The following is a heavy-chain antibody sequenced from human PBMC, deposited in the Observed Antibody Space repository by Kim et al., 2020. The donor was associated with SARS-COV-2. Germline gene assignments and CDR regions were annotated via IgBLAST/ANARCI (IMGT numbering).Heavy chain of an antibody. J-gene: IGHJ6*02. CDR2: INYGEGT. CDR1: GGPITNTNYY. D-gene: IGHD2-2*01. Sequence: SETLSLTCSVSGGPITNTNYYWAWIRQPPGKGLEWIGNINYGEGTSYNPSLNSRVAISIDASRNHFSLTLDSVAAADTAVYFCASRESTDFYYYGMDVWGQGTTVIVSS. CDR3: ASRESTDFYYYGMDV. V-gene: IGHV4-39*02.